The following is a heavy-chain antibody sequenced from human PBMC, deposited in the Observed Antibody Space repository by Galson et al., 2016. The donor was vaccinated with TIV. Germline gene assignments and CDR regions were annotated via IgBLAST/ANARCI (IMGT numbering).Heavy chain of an antibody. CDR3: VKANVYLGLVVADGAFDI. V-gene: IGHV3-9*01. CDR2: ISWNSGDI. D-gene: IGHD3-22*01. Sequence: SLRLSCAASGFIFDEYAMHWVRQAPGKGLEWVSGISWNSGDIGYADSVKGRFTITRDNAKNSLFLQMNSLRPEDTALYYCVKANVYLGLVVADGAFDIWGQETMVTVSS. J-gene: IGHJ3*02. CDR1: GFIFDEYA.